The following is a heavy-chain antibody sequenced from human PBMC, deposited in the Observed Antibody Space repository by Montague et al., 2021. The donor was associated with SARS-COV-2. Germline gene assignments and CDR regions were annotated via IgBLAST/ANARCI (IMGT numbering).Heavy chain of an antibody. CDR2: ISYDGSNK. J-gene: IGHJ3*02. V-gene: IGHV3-30*04. D-gene: IGHD1-7*01. CDR3: ATELELSAFDI. CDR1: GFTFSSYA. Sequence: SLRLSCAASGFTFSSYAMHWVRQAPGKGLEWVAVISYDGSNKYYVDSVKGRFTISRDNSKNTLYLQMNSLRAEDTAVYYCATELELSAFDIWDQGTMVTVSS.